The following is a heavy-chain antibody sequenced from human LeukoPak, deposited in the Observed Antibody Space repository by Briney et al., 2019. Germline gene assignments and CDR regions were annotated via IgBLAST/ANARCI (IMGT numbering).Heavy chain of an antibody. CDR2: MNPNSGDT. CDR1: GYSFTTYD. V-gene: IGHV1-8*01. CDR3: ARTFYYDSGRSPNWFDP. D-gene: IGHD3-22*01. Sequence: ASVKVSCKASGYSFTTYDINWVRQATGQGLEWMEWMNPNSGDTGYAQKFQGRVTMTRDTSISTAFMELSSLRSEDTAVYYCARTFYYDSGRSPNWFDPWGQGTLVTVSS. J-gene: IGHJ5*02.